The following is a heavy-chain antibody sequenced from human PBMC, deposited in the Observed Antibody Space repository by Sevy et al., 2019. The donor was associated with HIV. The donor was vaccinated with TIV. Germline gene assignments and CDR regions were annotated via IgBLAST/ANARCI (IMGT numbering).Heavy chain of an antibody. D-gene: IGHD1-26*01. CDR2: ISGSGNTI. Sequence: GGSLRLSCAASGFIFSDYYMSWIRQAPGKGLEWVSYISGSGNTIYYTDSVKGRFTISRDNAKDSLYLQRNSRRAEDTAVYDCARAGGSWALRYWGQGSLVTVSS. J-gene: IGHJ4*02. CDR1: GFIFSDYY. V-gene: IGHV3-11*01. CDR3: ARAGGSWALRY.